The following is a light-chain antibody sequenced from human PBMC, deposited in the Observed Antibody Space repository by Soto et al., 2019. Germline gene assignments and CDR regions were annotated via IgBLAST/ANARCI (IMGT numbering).Light chain of an antibody. J-gene: IGKJ1*01. V-gene: IGKV3D-20*02. CDR1: QSVSSSY. CDR3: QQRSNWPT. CDR2: DAS. Sequence: EIVLTQSPGTLSLSPGERATLSCRASQSVSSSYLAWYQQKPGQAPRLLIFDASNRATGIPPRFSGSVSGTDFTLTISSLEPEDFAVYYCQQRSNWPTFGQGTKVDIK.